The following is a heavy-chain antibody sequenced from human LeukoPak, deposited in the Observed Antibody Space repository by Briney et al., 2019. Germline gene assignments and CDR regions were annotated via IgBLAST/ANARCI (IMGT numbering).Heavy chain of an antibody. J-gene: IGHJ4*02. V-gene: IGHV3-73*01. D-gene: IGHD6-13*01. CDR1: GFTFSGSA. CDR2: IRSKANRYAT. Sequence: SGGSLRLSCAASGFTFSGSAMNWVRQTSGKGLEWVGRIRSKANRYATAYAASVKGKFTISRDDSKNTAYLQMNCLKTEDTAVYYCTTTAGRAAAGTGFDYWGQGTLVTVSS. CDR3: TTTAGRAAAGTGFDY.